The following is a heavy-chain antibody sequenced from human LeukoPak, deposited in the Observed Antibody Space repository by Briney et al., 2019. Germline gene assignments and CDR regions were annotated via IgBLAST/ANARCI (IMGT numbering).Heavy chain of an antibody. J-gene: IGHJ3*02. V-gene: IGHV4-34*01. D-gene: IGHD4-17*01. Sequence: SETLSLTCAVYGGSFSGYYWSWIRQPPGKGLEWIGEINHSGGTNYNPSLKSRVTISVDTSKNQFSLKLSSVTAADTAVYYCARRRGDYLPLDAFDIWGQGTMVTVSS. CDR2: INHSGGT. CDR3: ARRRGDYLPLDAFDI. CDR1: GGSFSGYY.